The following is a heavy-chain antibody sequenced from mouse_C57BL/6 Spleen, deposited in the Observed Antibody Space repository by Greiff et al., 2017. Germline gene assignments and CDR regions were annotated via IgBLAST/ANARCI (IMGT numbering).Heavy chain of an antibody. CDR1: GFSLTSYG. J-gene: IGHJ4*01. Sequence: VQLQQSGPGLVAPSQRLSITCTVSGFSLTSYGVHWVRQPPGKGLEWLVVIWSDGSTTYNSALKSRLSISKDNSKSQVFLKMNSLQTDDTAMYYCARSYERGYAMDYWGQGTSVTVSS. CDR2: IWSDGST. V-gene: IGHV2-6*03. CDR3: ARSYERGYAMDY. D-gene: IGHD2-3*01.